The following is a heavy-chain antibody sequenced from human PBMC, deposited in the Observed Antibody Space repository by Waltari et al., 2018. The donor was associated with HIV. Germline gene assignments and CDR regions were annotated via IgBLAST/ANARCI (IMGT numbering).Heavy chain of an antibody. CDR1: GFTFSSYG. Sequence: LVESGGGVVQPRRSLRLSCAASGFTFSSYGMHWVRQAPGKGLEWVAVISYDGSNKYYADSVKGRFTISRDNSKNTLYLQMNSLRAEDTAVYYCAKDRQKIGYYDILTGYLDYWGQGTLVTVSS. CDR2: ISYDGSNK. V-gene: IGHV3-30*18. CDR3: AKDRQKIGYYDILTGYLDY. J-gene: IGHJ4*02. D-gene: IGHD3-9*01.